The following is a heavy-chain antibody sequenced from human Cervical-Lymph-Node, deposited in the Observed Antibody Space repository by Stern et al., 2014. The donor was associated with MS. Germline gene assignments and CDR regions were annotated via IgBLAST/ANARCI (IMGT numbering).Heavy chain of an antibody. CDR1: GDSISSGGYS. V-gene: IGHV4-30-2*01. CDR3: ARDSSGFQGYFDY. CDR2: IYHSGIP. Sequence: QLVQSGAGLVKPSQTLSLTCAVSGDSISSGGYSWSWIRQPPGKGLEWIGYIYHSGIPYYNPSLKSRVTISLARSNNQFSLKLTSVTAADTAMYYCARDSSGFQGYFDYWGQGTLVTVSS. J-gene: IGHJ4*02. D-gene: IGHD3-22*01.